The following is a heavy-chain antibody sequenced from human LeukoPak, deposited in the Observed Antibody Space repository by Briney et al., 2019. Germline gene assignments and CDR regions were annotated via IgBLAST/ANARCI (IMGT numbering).Heavy chain of an antibody. CDR2: IIPIFGTA. V-gene: IGHV1-69*05. Sequence: SVKVSCTASGGTFSSYAISWVRQAPGQGLEWMGGIIPIFGTANYAQKFQGRVTITTDESTSTAYMELSSLRSEDTAVYYCARAQALSYYYGSGSYNYYYYMDVWGKGPTITVSS. J-gene: IGHJ6*03. CDR1: GGTFSSYA. CDR3: ARAQALSYYYGSGSYNYYYYMDV. D-gene: IGHD3-10*01.